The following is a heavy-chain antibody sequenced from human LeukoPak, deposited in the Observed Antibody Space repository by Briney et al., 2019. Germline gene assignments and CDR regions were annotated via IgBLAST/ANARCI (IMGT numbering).Heavy chain of an antibody. Sequence: PGGSLRLSCAASGFTFTNYAMSWVRQAPGKGLEWVSTISYNGGSTYYADSVKGRFTISRDSSDNTLYLQMNSLRAEDTAIYYCAKDPGGRGVISYFFDYWGQGTLVTVSS. CDR1: GFTFTNYA. D-gene: IGHD3-10*01. CDR3: AKDPGGRGVISYFFDY. J-gene: IGHJ4*02. V-gene: IGHV3-23*01. CDR2: ISYNGGST.